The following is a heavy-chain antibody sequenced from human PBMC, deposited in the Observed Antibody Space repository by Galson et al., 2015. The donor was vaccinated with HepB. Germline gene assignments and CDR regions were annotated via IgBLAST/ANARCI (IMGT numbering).Heavy chain of an antibody. Sequence: SVKVSCTASGYTFSRLCISWLRQAPGQGLEWMGWSSGYDVNVRYAQKFQGRLTMTTETSTSPAHLDLRSLRSDDSAVYYCARGGLATIGGPTFDYWGQGTLVTVSS. CDR3: ARGGLATIGGPTFDY. V-gene: IGHV1-18*04. D-gene: IGHD5-24*01. CDR2: SSGYDVNV. CDR1: GYTFSRLC. J-gene: IGHJ4*02.